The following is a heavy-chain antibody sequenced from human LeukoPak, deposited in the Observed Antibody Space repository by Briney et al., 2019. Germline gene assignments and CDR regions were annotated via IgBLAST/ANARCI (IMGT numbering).Heavy chain of an antibody. V-gene: IGHV3-48*04. J-gene: IGHJ3*01. CDR3: VRGTRAFDV. CDR1: GFIFSSYD. CDR2: ISSRSRTI. Sequence: GGSLRLSCAASGFIFSSYDFNWVRQAPGKGLEWVSYISSRSRTIYYADSVKGRFTISRDNAQKSLYLQINSLRGDDTALYYCVRGTRAFDVRGQGTMVTVSS.